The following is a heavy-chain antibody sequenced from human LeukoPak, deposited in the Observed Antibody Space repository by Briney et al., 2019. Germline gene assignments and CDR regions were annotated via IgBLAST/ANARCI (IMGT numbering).Heavy chain of an antibody. CDR2: IYYSGST. D-gene: IGHD5-18*01. V-gene: IGHV4-59*01. CDR3: ARPQRYSYVNNWFDP. CDR1: GGSISSYY. Sequence: SETLSLTCTVSGGSISSYYWSWIRQPPGKGLEWIGYIYYSGSTNYNPSLKSRVTISVDTSKNQFSLKLSSVTAADTAVYYCARPQRYSYVNNWFDPWGQGTLVTVSS. J-gene: IGHJ5*02.